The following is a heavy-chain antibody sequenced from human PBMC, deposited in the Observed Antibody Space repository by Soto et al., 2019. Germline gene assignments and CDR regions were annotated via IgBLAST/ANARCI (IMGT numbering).Heavy chain of an antibody. CDR1: GFTFRSYV. J-gene: IGHJ4*02. Sequence: QVHLVESGGGVVQPGTSLRLSCVGSGFTFRSYVIHWVRQAPGTGLEWVAVTSYDGSNNFYGYSVKGRFTISQHNSRNTVELQMDSLRFEDTALYYCARWGTTGGLDFWGQGTLLSVSS. CDR2: TSYDGSNN. V-gene: IGHV3-33*05. D-gene: IGHD3-16*01. CDR3: ARWGTTGGLDF.